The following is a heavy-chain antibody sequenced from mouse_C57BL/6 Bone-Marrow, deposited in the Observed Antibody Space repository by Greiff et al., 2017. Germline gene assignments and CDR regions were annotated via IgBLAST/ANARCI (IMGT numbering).Heavy chain of an antibody. CDR2: IYPGDGDT. D-gene: IGHD3-2*02. CDR1: GYAFSSSW. CDR3: ARAGAQATGDYFDY. J-gene: IGHJ2*01. V-gene: IGHV1-82*01. Sequence: VQLQQSGPELVKPGASVKISCKASGYAFSSSWMNWVKQRPGKGLEWIGRIYPGDGDTNYNGKFKGKATLTADKSSSTAYMQLSSLTSEDSAVYFCARAGAQATGDYFDYWGQGTTLTVSS.